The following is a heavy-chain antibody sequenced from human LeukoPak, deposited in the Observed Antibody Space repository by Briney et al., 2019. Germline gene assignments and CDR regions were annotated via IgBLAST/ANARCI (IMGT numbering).Heavy chain of an antibody. CDR2: IYHSGST. Sequence: SETLSLTCTVSGYSISSGYYWGWIRQPPGKGLEWIGSIYHSGSTYYNPSLKSRVTISVDTSKNQFSLRLSSVTAADTAVYYCVRGDSSGLYATYFDDWGQGTLVTVSS. CDR1: GYSISSGYY. J-gene: IGHJ4*02. D-gene: IGHD3-22*01. CDR3: VRGDSSGLYATYFDD. V-gene: IGHV4-38-2*02.